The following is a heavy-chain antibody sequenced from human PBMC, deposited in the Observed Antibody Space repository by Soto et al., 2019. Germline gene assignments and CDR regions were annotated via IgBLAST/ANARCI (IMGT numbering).Heavy chain of an antibody. CDR3: ARHREGIVVVPAATSYYYYYYMDV. J-gene: IGHJ6*03. V-gene: IGHV5-51*01. Sequence: GESLKISCKGSGYSFTSYWIGWVRQMPGKGLEWMGIIYPGDSDTRYSPSFQGQVTISADKSISTAYLQWSSLKASDTAMYYCARHREGIVVVPAATSYYYYYYMDVWGKGTTVTVSS. CDR2: IYPGDSDT. CDR1: GYSFTSYW. D-gene: IGHD2-2*01.